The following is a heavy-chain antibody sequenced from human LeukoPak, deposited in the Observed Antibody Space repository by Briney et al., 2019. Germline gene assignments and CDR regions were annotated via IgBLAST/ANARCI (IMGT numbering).Heavy chain of an antibody. D-gene: IGHD2-8*01. CDR2: INPSGGST. V-gene: IGHV1-46*01. CDR1: GYNFISYY. CDR3: AREDVVLVDAVRYYYGMDV. Sequence: ASVKVSCRASGYNFISYYMHWVRQAPGQGLEWMGIINPSGGSTSYAQKFQDRVTMTRDTSTSTVYMELSSLKSEDTAVYYCAREDVVLVDAVRYYYGMDVWGQGTTVTVSS. J-gene: IGHJ6*02.